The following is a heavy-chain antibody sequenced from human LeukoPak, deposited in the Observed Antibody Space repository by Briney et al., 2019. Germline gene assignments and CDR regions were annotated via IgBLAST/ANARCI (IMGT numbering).Heavy chain of an antibody. CDR2: ISSSSSYI. D-gene: IGHD3-22*01. J-gene: IGHJ4*02. CDR1: GFTFSSYS. V-gene: IGHV3-21*01. Sequence: PGGSLRLSCAASGFTFSSYSMNWVRQAPGKGLEWVSSISSSSSYIYCADSVKGRFTISRDNAKNSLYLQMNSLRAEDTAVYYCARGIHYDSSGYYKYWGQGTLVTVSS. CDR3: ARGIHYDSSGYYKY.